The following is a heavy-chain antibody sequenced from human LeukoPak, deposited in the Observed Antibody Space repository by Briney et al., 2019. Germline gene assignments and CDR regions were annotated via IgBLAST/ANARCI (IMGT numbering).Heavy chain of an antibody. CDR2: ISSSGSTI. CDR1: GFTFSDYY. Sequence: GGSLRLSCAASGFTFSDYYMSWIRQAPGKGLEWVSYISSSGSTIYYADSVKGRFTISRDNAKNSLYLQMNSLRAEDTAVYYCARAPRGYSYRPYYYYYYYMDVWGKGTTVTVSS. J-gene: IGHJ6*03. D-gene: IGHD5-18*01. CDR3: ARAPRGYSYRPYYYYYYYMDV. V-gene: IGHV3-11*04.